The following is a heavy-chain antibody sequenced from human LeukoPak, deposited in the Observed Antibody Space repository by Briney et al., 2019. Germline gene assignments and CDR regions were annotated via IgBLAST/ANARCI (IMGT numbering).Heavy chain of an antibody. CDR2: INPNSGGT. Sequence: GASVKVSCKASGYTFTGYYMHWVRQAPGQGLEWMGWINPNSGGTNYAQKFQGRVTMTRDTSISTAYMELSRLRSEDTAVYYCARDHGQWVVRISLDYWGQGTLVTVSS. D-gene: IGHD6-19*01. V-gene: IGHV1-2*02. CDR1: GYTFTGYY. CDR3: ARDHGQWVVRISLDY. J-gene: IGHJ4*02.